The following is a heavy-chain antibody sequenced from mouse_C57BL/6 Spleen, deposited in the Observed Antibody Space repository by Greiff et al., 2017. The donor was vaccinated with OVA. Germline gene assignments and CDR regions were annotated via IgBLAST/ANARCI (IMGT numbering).Heavy chain of an antibody. D-gene: IGHD2-3*01. CDR2: IDPSDSET. CDR3: ARLDDGYSYAMDY. Sequence: VQLQQPGAELVRPGSSVKLSCKASGYTFTSYWMPWVKQRPIQGLEWIGNIDPSDSETHYNQKFKDKATLTVDKSSSTAYMQLSSLTSEDSAVYYCARLDDGYSYAMDYWGQGTSVTVSS. V-gene: IGHV1-52*01. J-gene: IGHJ4*01. CDR1: GYTFTSYW.